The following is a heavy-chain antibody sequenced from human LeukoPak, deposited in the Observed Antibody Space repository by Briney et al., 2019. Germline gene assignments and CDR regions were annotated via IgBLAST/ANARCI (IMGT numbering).Heavy chain of an antibody. CDR3: ATTPGMAAANTFVY. D-gene: IGHD6-13*01. CDR2: INAGNGNT. V-gene: IGHV1-3*01. Sequence: ASVKVSCKASGYSFTNFAMHWVRQAPGQRLEWMGWINAGNGNTKYSQKLQGRVTITRDTSASTVYMGLCSLRSEDTAVYYCATTPGMAAANTFVYWGQGTLVTVSS. J-gene: IGHJ4*02. CDR1: GYSFTNFA.